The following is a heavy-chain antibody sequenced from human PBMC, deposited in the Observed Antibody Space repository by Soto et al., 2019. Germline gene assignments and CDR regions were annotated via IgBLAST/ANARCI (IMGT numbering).Heavy chain of an antibody. V-gene: IGHV1-3*01. CDR1: GYTFTSYA. CDR3: ARARIIATFDS. CDR2: INVGNGNT. D-gene: IGHD6-13*01. J-gene: IGHJ4*02. Sequence: QVQLVQSGAEVKKPGASVKVSCKASGYTFTSYAMHWVRQAPGQRLEWMGWINVGNGNTKYSQRFQGRVTITRDTSASTAYMELSSLRSEDTAVYYCARARIIATFDSWGQGTLVTVSS.